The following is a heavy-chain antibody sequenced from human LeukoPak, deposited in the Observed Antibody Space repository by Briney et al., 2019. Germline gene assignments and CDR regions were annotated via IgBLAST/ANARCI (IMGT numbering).Heavy chain of an antibody. CDR2: IYYSGST. Sequence: SKTLSLTCTVSGGSISSYYWSWIRQPPGKGLEWIGYIYYSGSTNYNPSLKSRVTISVDTSKNQFSLKLSSVTASDTAVYYCATGSGYYYGQIDYWGQGTLVTVSS. CDR1: GGSISSYY. V-gene: IGHV4-59*01. J-gene: IGHJ4*02. D-gene: IGHD3-22*01. CDR3: ATGSGYYYGQIDY.